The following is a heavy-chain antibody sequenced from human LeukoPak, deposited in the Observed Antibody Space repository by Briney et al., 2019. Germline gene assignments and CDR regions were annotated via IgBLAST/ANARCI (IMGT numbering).Heavy chain of an antibody. CDR2: ITSSSSAI. V-gene: IGHV3-48*04. Sequence: GGSLRLSCAASGFTFSTYSMNWVRQAPGKRLEWISYITSSSSAIYYTDSVKGRFTVSRENAKNSLYLQMNSLRAEDTAVYYCARDNRGYDYWGQGTLVTVSS. CDR1: GFTFSTYS. D-gene: IGHD5-12*01. CDR3: ARDNRGYDY. J-gene: IGHJ4*02.